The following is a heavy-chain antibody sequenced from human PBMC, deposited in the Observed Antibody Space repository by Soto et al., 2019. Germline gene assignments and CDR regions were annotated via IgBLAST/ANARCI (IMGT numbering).Heavy chain of an antibody. CDR1: GFALSSYW. J-gene: IGHJ4*02. CDR3: SRSLDWSGDDY. D-gene: IGHD1-1*01. V-gene: IGHV3-7*01. Sequence: EVQLVESGGGLVQPGGSLRLSCAASGFALSSYWMSWVRQAPGKGLEWVANIKQDGSEKYYVDSVRGRFTISRDNTKNSLYLQVNSLTVDDTAVYYCSRSLDWSGDDYWGQGTLVTVSS. CDR2: IKQDGSEK.